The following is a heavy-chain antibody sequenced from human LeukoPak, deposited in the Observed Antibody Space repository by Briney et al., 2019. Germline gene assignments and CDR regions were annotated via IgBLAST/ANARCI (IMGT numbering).Heavy chain of an antibody. CDR1: GFTFSSYA. J-gene: IGHJ4*02. Sequence: GGSLRLSCAASGFTFSSYAMSWVRQAPGKGLEWVSAISGSGTTIYYGDSVKGRFTISRDNAKKSLYLQMNSLRAEDTAVYYCARVRYFDWLGPFDYWGQGTLVTVSS. V-gene: IGHV3-23*01. CDR2: ISGSGTTI. D-gene: IGHD3-9*01. CDR3: ARVRYFDWLGPFDY.